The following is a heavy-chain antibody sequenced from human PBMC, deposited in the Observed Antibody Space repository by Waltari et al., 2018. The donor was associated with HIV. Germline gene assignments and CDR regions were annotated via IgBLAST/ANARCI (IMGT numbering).Heavy chain of an antibody. J-gene: IGHJ5*02. D-gene: IGHD3-22*01. V-gene: IGHV4-61*02. CDR1: GGSISSGSYY. CDR3: ARDERYYDSSGYFNWFDP. CDR2: IHTSGST. Sequence: QVQLQESGPGLVKPSQTLSLTCTVSGGSISSGSYYWSWIRQPAGKGLEWIGRIHTSGSTNYNPSLKSRVTISVDTSKNQFSLKLSSVTAADTAVYYCARDERYYDSSGYFNWFDPWGQGTLVTVSS.